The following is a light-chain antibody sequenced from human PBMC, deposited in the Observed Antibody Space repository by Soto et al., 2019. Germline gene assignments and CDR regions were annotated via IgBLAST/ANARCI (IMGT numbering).Light chain of an antibody. CDR3: QQYNNWPGT. CDR2: GAS. J-gene: IGKJ1*01. CDR1: QSVSSK. Sequence: EIVLTQSPGTLSVSPGERATLSCRASQSVSSKLAWYQQKPGQAPRLLFYGASTGATGIPARFSGSGXETXXXXXXXXXQSEDFAVYYCQQYNNWPGTFGQGTKVEIK. V-gene: IGKV3-15*01.